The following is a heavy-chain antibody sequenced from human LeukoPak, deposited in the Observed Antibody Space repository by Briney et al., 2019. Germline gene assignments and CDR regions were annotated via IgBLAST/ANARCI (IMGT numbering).Heavy chain of an antibody. CDR2: IYYSGST. D-gene: IGHD3-22*01. CDR1: GGSISSSTCY. Sequence: PSETLSLTCTVSGGSISSSTCYWGWIRQPPGKGLEWIGNIYYSGSTYYNPSLRSRVTISVDRSKNQFSLKLSSVTAADTAVYYCAREVEYYYDSSGYYYYYFDYWGQGTLVTVSS. CDR3: AREVEYYYDSSGYYYYYFDY. J-gene: IGHJ4*02. V-gene: IGHV4-39*07.